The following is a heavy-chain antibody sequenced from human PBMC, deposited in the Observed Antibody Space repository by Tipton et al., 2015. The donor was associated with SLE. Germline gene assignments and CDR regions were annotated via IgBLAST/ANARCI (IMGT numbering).Heavy chain of an antibody. D-gene: IGHD1-26*01. CDR1: GGSISSGSDY. V-gene: IGHV4-61*09. CDR2: IDASGST. CDR3: VRINSGASRLFDY. J-gene: IGHJ4*02. Sequence: TLSLTCTVSGGSISSGSDYWTWIRQPATKGLEWIGHIDASGSTNYNPSLKSRVTISMDTSKNQFSLRLRSVTAADTAVYYCVRINSGASRLFDYWGQGMLVAVSS.